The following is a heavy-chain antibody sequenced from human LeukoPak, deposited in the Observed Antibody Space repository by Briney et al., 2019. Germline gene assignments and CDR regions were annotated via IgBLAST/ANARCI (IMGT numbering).Heavy chain of an antibody. J-gene: IGHJ3*02. CDR2: ISASGTHT. D-gene: IGHD2-21*01. CDR1: KFTFANYD. V-gene: IGHV3-23*01. Sequence: SGGSLRLSCVASKFTFANYDMTWVRQAPGKGLEWVSSISASGTHTNYADSVKGRFTISRDNFRDTVSLQMSSLRAEDTAVYYCARDLFPRGDIWGQGTMVTVSS. CDR3: ARDLFPRGDI.